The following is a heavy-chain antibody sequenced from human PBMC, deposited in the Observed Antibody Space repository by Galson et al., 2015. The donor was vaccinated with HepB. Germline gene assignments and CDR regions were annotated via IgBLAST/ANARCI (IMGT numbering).Heavy chain of an antibody. Sequence: SLRLSCAASGFVFDDFGMAWVRQAPGQGLEWVSTIRADGGETHYVESIKDQFTISRDNSKSMLYLQMNSLRAVDTAVYYCAKDVGRGSSFVDYWGQGTLVTVSS. V-gene: IGHV3-23*01. J-gene: IGHJ4*02. D-gene: IGHD2-15*01. CDR1: GFVFDDFG. CDR3: AKDVGRGSSFVDY. CDR2: IRADGGET.